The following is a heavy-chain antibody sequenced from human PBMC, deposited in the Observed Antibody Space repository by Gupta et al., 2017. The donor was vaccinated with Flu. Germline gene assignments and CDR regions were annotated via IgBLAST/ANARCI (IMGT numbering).Heavy chain of an antibody. J-gene: IGHJ4*02. D-gene: IGHD5-18*01. CDR3: AREDTAMVKEKYYFDY. Sequence: HVQLVQSGADVKKPGSPVKVSCKASGGTFSSYAIIWVRQAPGQGLEWMGGIIPIFGTANYAQKFQGRVTITADESTSTAYMELSSLRSEDTAVYYCAREDTAMVKEKYYFDYWGQGTLVTVSS. CDR2: IIPIFGTA. V-gene: IGHV1-69*01. CDR1: GGTFSSYA.